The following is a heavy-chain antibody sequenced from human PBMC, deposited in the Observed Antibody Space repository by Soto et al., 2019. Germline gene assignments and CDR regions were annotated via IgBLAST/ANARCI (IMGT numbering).Heavy chain of an antibody. J-gene: IGHJ6*02. CDR2: IGTRSDI. Sequence: ESGGGLVKPGGSLRLSCVASGFTFSTYSMNWVRQAPGKGLEWVSTIGTRSDIYYAESVKGRFTISRDNAKNALSLQMNSPRVEDTAVYYCAREETAWTPAYSVDVWGPEAAFTVSS. D-gene: IGHD1-1*01. CDR1: GFTFSTYS. CDR3: AREETAWTPAYSVDV. V-gene: IGHV3-21*01.